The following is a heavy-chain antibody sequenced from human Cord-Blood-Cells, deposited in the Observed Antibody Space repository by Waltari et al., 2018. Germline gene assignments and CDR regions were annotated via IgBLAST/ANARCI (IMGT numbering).Heavy chain of an antibody. CDR2: ISGSGGST. CDR3: AKERSDYGGNSLGY. Sequence: EVQLLESAGGLVQPGGSLRLSFAASGFTFSSYAMSWFRQAPGKGLGWVSAISGSGGSTYNAAFVKGRFTISRDNSKNTLYLQMNSLRAEDTAVYYCAKERSDYGGNSLGYWGQGTLVTVSS. D-gene: IGHD4-17*01. V-gene: IGHV3-23*01. J-gene: IGHJ4*02. CDR1: GFTFSSYA.